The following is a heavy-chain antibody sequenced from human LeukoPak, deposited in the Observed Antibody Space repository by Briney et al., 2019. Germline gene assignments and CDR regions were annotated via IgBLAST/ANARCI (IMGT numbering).Heavy chain of an antibody. CDR1: GFTFSSYS. J-gene: IGHJ3*02. Sequence: PGGSLRLSCAASGFTFSSYSMNWVRQAPGKGLEWVSSISSSSSYIYYADSVKGRFTISRDNAKNSLYLQMNSLRAEDMALYYCAAEGNGAFDIWGQGTMVTVSS. CDR3: AAEGNGAFDI. V-gene: IGHV3-21*04. CDR2: ISSSSSYI.